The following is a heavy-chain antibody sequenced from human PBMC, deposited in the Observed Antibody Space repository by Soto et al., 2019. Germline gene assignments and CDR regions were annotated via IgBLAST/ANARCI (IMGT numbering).Heavy chain of an antibody. CDR2: MRSDGSNK. J-gene: IGHJ1*01. V-gene: IGHV3-33*08. Sequence: QVQLVESGGGVVQPGRSLRLSCEASGFIFSNYDMYWVRQGPGKGLEWVALMRSDGSNKYYVDSVKGRFTISRDNSKNMLFLQMDSLRADDTAVYYCARAHISSEISMPQTFHHWGPGTLVTVSS. D-gene: IGHD2-2*01. CDR1: GFIFSNYD. CDR3: ARAHISSEISMPQTFHH.